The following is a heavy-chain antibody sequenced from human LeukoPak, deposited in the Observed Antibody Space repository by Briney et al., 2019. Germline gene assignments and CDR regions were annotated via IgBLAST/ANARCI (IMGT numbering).Heavy chain of an antibody. CDR1: GFTFSSYG. Sequence: PGGSLRLSCAASGFTFSSYGMHWVRQAPGKGLEWVAFIRYDGSNKYYADSVKGRFTISRDNSKNTLYLQMNSLRAEDTAVYYCAKQITIFGVVIIPDWGQGTLVTVSS. CDR3: AKQITIFGVVIIPD. J-gene: IGHJ4*02. V-gene: IGHV3-30*02. D-gene: IGHD3-3*01. CDR2: IRYDGSNK.